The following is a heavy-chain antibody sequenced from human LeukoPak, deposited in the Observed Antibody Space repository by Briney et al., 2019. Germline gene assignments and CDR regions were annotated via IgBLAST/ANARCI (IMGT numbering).Heavy chain of an antibody. V-gene: IGHV3-23*01. CDR2: SSDSGDGT. CDR3: AKDSPVATR. CDR1: GFTFSSSA. Sequence: GGSLRLSCAASGFTFSSSAMSWVRQAPGRGLEWVSSSSDSGDGTYYADSVKGRFTISRDDSKNTLYLQMNSLRAEDTAVYYCAKDSPVATRWGQGTLVTVSS. D-gene: IGHD1-26*01. J-gene: IGHJ4*02.